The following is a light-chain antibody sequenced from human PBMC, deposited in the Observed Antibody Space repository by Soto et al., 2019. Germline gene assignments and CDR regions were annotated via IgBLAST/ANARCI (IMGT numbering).Light chain of an antibody. CDR2: DAS. V-gene: IGKV3-11*01. Sequence: EIVLTQSPATLSLSPGERATLSCRASQSVSSDLAWYQQKPGQAPRLLIYDASNRATGIPARFSGSGSGTDFTLTISSLEPEDFAVYYCQQRSNPMYTFGQGTKLEIK. CDR3: QQRSNPMYT. J-gene: IGKJ2*01. CDR1: QSVSSD.